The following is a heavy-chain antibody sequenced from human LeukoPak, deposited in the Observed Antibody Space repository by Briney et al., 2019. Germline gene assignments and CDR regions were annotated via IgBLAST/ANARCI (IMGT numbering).Heavy chain of an antibody. CDR1: SGSISSYY. CDR3: ARRGEEKGVDH. CDR2: IYYSGST. D-gene: IGHD3-10*01. J-gene: IGHJ4*02. Sequence: SETLSLTCTISSGSISSYYWTWIRQPPGKGLEWIGYIYYSGSTNYNPSLKSRVTISVDTSKNQFSLRLSSVTAADTAVYYCARRGEEKGVDHWGQGTLVTVPS. V-gene: IGHV4-59*08.